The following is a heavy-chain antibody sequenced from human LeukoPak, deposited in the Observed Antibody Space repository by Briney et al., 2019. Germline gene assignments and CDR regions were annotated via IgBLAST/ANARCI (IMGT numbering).Heavy chain of an antibody. CDR1: GFTFSDYY. CDR2: VKQDGSEK. CDR3: ARVGNYYYYGMDV. V-gene: IGHV3-7*01. Sequence: GGSLRLSCAASGFTFSDYYMSWIRQAPGKGLEWVANVKQDGSEKYYVDSVKGRFTISRDNAKNSLYLQMSSLRAEDTAVYYCARVGNYYYYGMDVWGQGTTVTVSS. J-gene: IGHJ6*02.